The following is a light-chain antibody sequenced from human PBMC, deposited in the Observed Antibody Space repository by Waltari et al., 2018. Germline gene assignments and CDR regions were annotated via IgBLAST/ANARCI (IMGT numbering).Light chain of an antibody. CDR3: MQALEILFT. Sequence: DIVMTQSPLSLPVTPGEPASLPCSSSQSLLHTNGYNYLDWYLQKPGQSPQHLIYLGSNRASGVPDRFSGSGSGTNFTLKISRVEAEDVGVYYCMQALEILFTFGPGTKVDVK. V-gene: IGKV2-28*01. J-gene: IGKJ3*01. CDR1: QSLLHTNGYNY. CDR2: LGS.